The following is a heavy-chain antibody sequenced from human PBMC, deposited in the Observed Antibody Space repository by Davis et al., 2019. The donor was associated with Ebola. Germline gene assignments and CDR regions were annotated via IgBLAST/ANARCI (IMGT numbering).Heavy chain of an antibody. CDR1: GYSFISHD. J-gene: IGHJ3*02. CDR2: MSPNTGNT. Sequence: ASVKVSCKASGYSFISHDINWVRKASGQRHEWMGWMSPNTGNTGLAQKFQGRLTMTRDPSISTAYMELGSLRSEDTAVYYCATCRGDCGGAFDIWGQGTMVTVSS. D-gene: IGHD2-21*02. V-gene: IGHV1-8*01. CDR3: ATCRGDCGGAFDI.